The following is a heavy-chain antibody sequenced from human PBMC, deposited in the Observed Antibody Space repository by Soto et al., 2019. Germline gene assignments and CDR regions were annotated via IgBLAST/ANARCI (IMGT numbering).Heavy chain of an antibody. Sequence: HVQLVQSGAEVKKPGSSVKISCKASGGTFSSYAISWLKQAPGQGLEWKGGIIPILGTANYAQKFQGRVTSTADESTSKADTERSSRRSEDTAAYYSARDPAKSGGSCNRPRNYGRDVWGQGTTVTVSS. J-gene: IGHJ6*02. CDR1: GGTFSSYA. CDR3: ARDPAKSGGSCNRPRNYGRDV. CDR2: IIPILGTA. D-gene: IGHD2-15*01. V-gene: IGHV1-69*01.